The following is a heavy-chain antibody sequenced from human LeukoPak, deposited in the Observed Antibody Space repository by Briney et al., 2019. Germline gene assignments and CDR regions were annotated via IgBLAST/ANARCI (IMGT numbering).Heavy chain of an antibody. CDR3: ARRFTSPISYQGDY. CDR2: IYHSGST. Sequence: PSETLSLTCAVSGGSISSSNWWSWVRQPPGKGLEWIGEIYHSGSTNYNPSLKSRVTISVDKSKNQFSLKLSSVTAADTAVYYCARRFTSPISYQGDYGGQETLVPVSS. J-gene: IGHJ4*02. D-gene: IGHD3-10*01. V-gene: IGHV4-4*02. CDR1: GGSISSSNW.